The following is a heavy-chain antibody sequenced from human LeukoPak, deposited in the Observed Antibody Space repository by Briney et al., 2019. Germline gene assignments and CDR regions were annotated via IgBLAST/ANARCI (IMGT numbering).Heavy chain of an antibody. CDR2: ISSSSSTI. J-gene: IGHJ3*02. CDR3: ARNGGIRLLSDAFDI. CDR1: GFTFSSYS. D-gene: IGHD7-27*01. Sequence: PGGSLRLSCAASGFTFSSYSMNWVRQAPGKGLEWVSYISSSSSTIYYADSVKGRFTISRDNAKNSLYLQMNSLGAEDTAVYYCARNGGIRLLSDAFDIWGQGTMVTVSS. V-gene: IGHV3-48*01.